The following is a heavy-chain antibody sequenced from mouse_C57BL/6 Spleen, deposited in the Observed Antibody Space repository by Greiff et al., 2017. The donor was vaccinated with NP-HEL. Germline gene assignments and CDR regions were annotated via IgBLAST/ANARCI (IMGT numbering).Heavy chain of an antibody. CDR1: GFTFSDYG. CDR2: ISSGSSTI. J-gene: IGHJ1*03. Sequence: EVKVVESGGGLVKPGGSLKLSCAASGFTFSDYGMHWVRQAPEKGLEWVAYISSGSSTIYYADTVTGRFPISRDNAKNTLFLQMTSLRSEDTAMYYCARPGPYYYGSSDWYFDVWGTGTTVTVSS. V-gene: IGHV5-17*01. CDR3: ARPGPYYYGSSDWYFDV. D-gene: IGHD1-1*01.